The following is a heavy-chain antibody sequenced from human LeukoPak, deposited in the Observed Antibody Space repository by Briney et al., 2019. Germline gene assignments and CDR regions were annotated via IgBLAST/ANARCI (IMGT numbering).Heavy chain of an antibody. D-gene: IGHD5-12*01. CDR1: GYTFSTYY. V-gene: IGHV1-46*01. CDR3: ARRGSGYDFDY. Sequence: ASVKVSCKGSGYTFSTYYMHWVRQAPGQGLEWMGIINPNSGSTSYPQKFQGRVTMTRDTSTSTVYMELSSLRSEDTAVYYCARRGSGYDFDYWGQGTLVTVSS. CDR2: INPNSGST. J-gene: IGHJ4*02.